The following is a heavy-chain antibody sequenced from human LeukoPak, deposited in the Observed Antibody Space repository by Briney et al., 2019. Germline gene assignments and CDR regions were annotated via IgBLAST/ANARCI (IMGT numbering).Heavy chain of an antibody. CDR2: IYYSGST. CDR1: GGSISSSSYY. D-gene: IGHD6-19*01. CDR3: ASLTVAGPHRDY. V-gene: IGHV4-39*01. J-gene: IGHJ4*02. Sequence: PSETLSRTCTVSGGSISSSSYYWGWIRQPPGKGLEWIGSIYYSGSTYYNPSLKSRVTISVDTSKNQFSLKLSSVTAADTAVYYCASLTVAGPHRDYWGQGTLVTVSS.